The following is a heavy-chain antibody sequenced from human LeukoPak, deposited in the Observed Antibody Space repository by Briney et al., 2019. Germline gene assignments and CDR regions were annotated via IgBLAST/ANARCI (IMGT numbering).Heavy chain of an antibody. D-gene: IGHD1-1*01. CDR2: VSVSGGGT. Sequence: GTSLRLSCAASGFTFTNYAMSWVRQAPGKGLEWVSEVSVSGGGTYYADSVKGRFTISRDNSKNTLYLQMNSLRAEDTALYYCAKSWDWNDEGKYFDCWGQGTLVTVSS. CDR1: GFTFTNYA. CDR3: AKSWDWNDEGKYFDC. V-gene: IGHV3-23*01. J-gene: IGHJ4*02.